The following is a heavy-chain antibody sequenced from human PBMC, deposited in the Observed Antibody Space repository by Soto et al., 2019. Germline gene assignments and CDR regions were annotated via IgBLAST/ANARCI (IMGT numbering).Heavy chain of an antibody. CDR2: INAGNGNT. V-gene: IGHV1-3*01. CDR1: GYTFTSYA. D-gene: IGHD6-13*01. J-gene: IGHJ4*02. Sequence: QVQLVQSGAEVKKPGASVKVSCKASGYTFTSYAMHWVRQAPGQRLEWMGWINAGNGNTKYSQKFQGRVTITRDTSASTAYMELSSLRSEDTAVYYGARVHGLLVEDYWGQGTLVTVSS. CDR3: ARVHGLLVEDY.